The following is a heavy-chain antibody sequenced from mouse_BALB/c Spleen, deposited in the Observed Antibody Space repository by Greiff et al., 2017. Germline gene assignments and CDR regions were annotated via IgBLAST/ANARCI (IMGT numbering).Heavy chain of an antibody. CDR3: ARYEGYYGSSYYFDY. Sequence: VQLKESGPSLVKPSQTLSLTCSVTGDSITSGYWNWIRKFPGNKLEYMGYISYSGSTYYNPSLKSRISITRDTSKNQYYLQLNSVTTEDTATYYCARYEGYYGSSYYFDYWGQGTTLTVSS. CDR1: GDSITSGY. CDR2: ISYSGST. D-gene: IGHD1-1*01. V-gene: IGHV3-8*02. J-gene: IGHJ2*01.